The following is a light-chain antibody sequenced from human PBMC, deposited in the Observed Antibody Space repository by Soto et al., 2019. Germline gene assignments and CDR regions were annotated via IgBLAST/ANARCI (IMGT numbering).Light chain of an antibody. Sequence: EIVLTQSPATLSVSSGERATLSCRASQSVSSNLAWYQQKPGQAPRLLIYGASTRATGVPARFGGSGSGTEFTLIISSLQSEDFVVYYCQQYHNWPITFGGGTKVEIK. V-gene: IGKV3-15*01. J-gene: IGKJ4*01. CDR3: QQYHNWPIT. CDR1: QSVSSN. CDR2: GAS.